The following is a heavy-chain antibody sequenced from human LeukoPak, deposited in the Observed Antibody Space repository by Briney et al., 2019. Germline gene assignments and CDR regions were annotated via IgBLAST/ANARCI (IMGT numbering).Heavy chain of an antibody. V-gene: IGHV4-39*07. J-gene: IGHJ5*02. CDR1: GGSISSSSYY. Sequence: SETLSLTCTVSGGSISSSSYYWGWIRQPPGKGLEWIGSIYYSGSTYYNPSLKSRVTISVDTSKNQFSLKLSSVTAADTAVYYCARQETVTTLGWFDPWGQGTLVTVSS. CDR2: IYYSGST. D-gene: IGHD4-17*01. CDR3: ARQETVTTLGWFDP.